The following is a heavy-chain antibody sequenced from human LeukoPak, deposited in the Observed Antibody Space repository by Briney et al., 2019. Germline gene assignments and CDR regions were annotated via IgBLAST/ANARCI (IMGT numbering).Heavy chain of an antibody. CDR2: ISSSSSSTI. Sequence: GGSLRLSCAASGFTFSSYSMNWVRQAPGKGLEWVSYISSSSSSTIYYADSVKGRFTISRDNAKNSLYLQMNSLRAEDTAVYYCASTDYGDYGFAFDIWGQGTMVTVSS. CDR1: GFTFSSYS. D-gene: IGHD4-17*01. V-gene: IGHV3-48*04. CDR3: ASTDYGDYGFAFDI. J-gene: IGHJ3*02.